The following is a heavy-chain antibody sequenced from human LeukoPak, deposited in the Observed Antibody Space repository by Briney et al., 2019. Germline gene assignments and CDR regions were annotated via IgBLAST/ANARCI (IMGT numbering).Heavy chain of an antibody. CDR3: ARVHWGSGYDPSYFDY. CDR1: GYTFTGYY. V-gene: IGHV1-2*02. J-gene: IGHJ4*02. D-gene: IGHD5-12*01. CDR2: INPNSGGT. Sequence: ASVKVSCKASGYTFTGYYMHWVRQAPGQGLEWMGWINPNSGGTNYAQKFQGRVTMTRDTSISTAYMELSRLRSDDTAVYYCARVHWGSGYDPSYFDYWGQGTLVTVSS.